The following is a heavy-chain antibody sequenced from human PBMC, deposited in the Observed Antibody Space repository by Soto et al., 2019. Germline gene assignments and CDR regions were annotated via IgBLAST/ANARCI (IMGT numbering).Heavy chain of an antibody. CDR1: GFTFSSYE. V-gene: IGHV3-13*01. J-gene: IGHJ6*04. D-gene: IGHD3-10*01. CDR3: ARALLWFGEHPGIGG. Sequence: EVQLVESGGGLVQPGGSLRLSCAASGFTFSSYEMHWVRQATEKGLEWVSAIGTAGDTYYPGSVKGRFTISRENAKNSLDLQVNRLRAEETAVYYCARALLWFGEHPGIGGWGKGTTLTVSS. CDR2: IGTAGDT.